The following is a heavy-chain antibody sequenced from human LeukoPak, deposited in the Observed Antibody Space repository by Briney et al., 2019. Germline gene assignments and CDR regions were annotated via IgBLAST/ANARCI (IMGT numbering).Heavy chain of an antibody. V-gene: IGHV3-30*02. CDR1: GFTFSSYG. D-gene: IGHD3-16*01. J-gene: IGHJ3*02. Sequence: GGSLRRSCAASGFTFSSYGMHWVRQAPGKGLEWVAFIRYDGSNKYYADSVKGRFTISRDNSKNTLYLQMNSLRAEDTAVYYCAKDPYVSRVGAFDIWGQGTMVTVS. CDR3: AKDPYVSRVGAFDI. CDR2: IRYDGSNK.